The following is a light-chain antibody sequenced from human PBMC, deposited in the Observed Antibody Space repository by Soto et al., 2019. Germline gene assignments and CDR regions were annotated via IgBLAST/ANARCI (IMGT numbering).Light chain of an antibody. V-gene: IGLV2-14*01. Sequence: QAVVTQPASVSGSPGQSITISCTGTSSDFGAYNYVSWYQQHPGKAPKLMIYDVSKRPSGVSDRFSASKSGNTASLTISGLQAEDESDYYCSSFTGSSPRYVVGTGTKVAVL. CDR2: DVS. CDR1: SSDFGAYNY. J-gene: IGLJ1*01. CDR3: SSFTGSSPRYV.